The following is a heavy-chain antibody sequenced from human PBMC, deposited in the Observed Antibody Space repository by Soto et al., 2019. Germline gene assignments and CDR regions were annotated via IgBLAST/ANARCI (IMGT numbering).Heavy chain of an antibody. CDR1: GYTFTSYG. D-gene: IGHD6-19*01. CDR2: ISAYNGNT. J-gene: IGHJ4*02. V-gene: IGHV1-18*01. CDR3: ARDCSGWGYFDS. Sequence: GASVKVSCKASGYTFTSYGISWVRQAPGQGLEWMGWISAYNGNTNYAQKLQGRVTMTTDTSTSTAYVELRSLRSDDTAVYYCARDCSGWGYFDSWGLGTPVTVSS.